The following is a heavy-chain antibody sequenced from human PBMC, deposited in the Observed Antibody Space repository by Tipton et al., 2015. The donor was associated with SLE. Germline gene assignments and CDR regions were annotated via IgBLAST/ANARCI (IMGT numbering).Heavy chain of an antibody. CDR2: IYYSGST. D-gene: IGHD4-17*01. J-gene: IGHJ4*02. CDR3: ARSGGINNGDYVGFDY. V-gene: IGHV4-59*11. Sequence: GLVKPSETLSLNCIVSGDSIDSHYWSWIRQPPGRGLEWGGYIYYSGSTSYNTSLRSRATISVDRSKRQFSLRLASVTPADTAVYFCARSGGINNGDYVGFDYWGQGLLVTVSS. CDR1: GDSIDSHY.